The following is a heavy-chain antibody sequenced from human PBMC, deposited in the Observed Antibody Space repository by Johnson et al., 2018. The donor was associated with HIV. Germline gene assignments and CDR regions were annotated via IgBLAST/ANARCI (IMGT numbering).Heavy chain of an antibody. V-gene: IGHV3-30*04. D-gene: IGHD1-26*01. Sequence: QVQLVESGGGVVQPGRSLRLSCAASGFTFSSYAMHWVRQAPGKGLEWVAVISYDGRNKYYADSVKGRSPTSRDNSKNTLYLQMKSLGAEDTAVYYCAKDARLYPGIVGATNLYAFDIWGQGTMVTVSS. J-gene: IGHJ3*02. CDR3: AKDARLYPGIVGATNLYAFDI. CDR1: GFTFSSYA. CDR2: ISYDGRNK.